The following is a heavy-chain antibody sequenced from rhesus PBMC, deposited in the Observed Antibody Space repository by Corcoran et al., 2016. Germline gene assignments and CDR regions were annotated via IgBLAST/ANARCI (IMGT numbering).Heavy chain of an antibody. Sequence: QVQLQASGPGLVKPSETLTLTCAVSGGSIPPYYWSWLRQSPGKGLEWIGRLHGSVGDTDSSPSLKSRVTISIDTSKNQLPLKLTSVTAADTAVYFCAKLISSWNNPAFDFWGQGLRVTVSS. J-gene: IGHJ3*01. CDR2: LHGSVGDT. V-gene: IGHV4-160*01. CDR3: AKLISSWNNPAFDF. CDR1: GGSIPPYY. D-gene: IGHD1-20*01.